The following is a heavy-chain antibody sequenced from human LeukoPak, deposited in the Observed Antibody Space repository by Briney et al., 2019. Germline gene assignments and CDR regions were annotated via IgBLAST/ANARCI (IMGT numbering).Heavy chain of an antibody. D-gene: IGHD6-6*01. CDR3: SSSHQVYYYYYGMDV. V-gene: IGHV1-69*02. CDR1: GGTFSSYT. J-gene: IGHJ6*02. CDR2: IIPIIGIA. Sequence: ASVKVSCKASGGTFSSYTISWVRQAPGQGLEWMGWIIPIIGIANYAQKFQGRVTITADNSTSTAYMELSSLRSEDTAVYYCSSSHQVYYYYYGMDVWGQGTTVTVSS.